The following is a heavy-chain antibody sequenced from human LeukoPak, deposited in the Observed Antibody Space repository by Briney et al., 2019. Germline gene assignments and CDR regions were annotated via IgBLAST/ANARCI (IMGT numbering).Heavy chain of an antibody. V-gene: IGHV3-30*18. J-gene: IGHJ4*02. D-gene: IGHD3-22*01. Sequence: GGSLRLSCAASGFTFSSYAMSWVRQAPGKGLEWVAVISYDGSNKYYADSVKGRFTISRDNSKNTLYLQMNSLRAEDTAVYYCAKAGPYYYDSSGFDYWGQGTLVTVSS. CDR1: GFTFSSYA. CDR3: AKAGPYYYDSSGFDY. CDR2: ISYDGSNK.